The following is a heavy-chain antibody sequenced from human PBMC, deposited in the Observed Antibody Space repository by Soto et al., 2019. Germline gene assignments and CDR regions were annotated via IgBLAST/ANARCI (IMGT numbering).Heavy chain of an antibody. Sequence: GGSLRLSCAASGFTFSSYGMHWVRQAPGKGLEWVAVISYDGSNKYYADSVKGRFTISRDNSKNTLYLQMNSLRAEDTAVYYCARGSIVVVPAAISENDYWGQGTLVTVSS. J-gene: IGHJ4*02. CDR3: ARGSIVVVPAAISENDY. D-gene: IGHD2-2*01. CDR2: ISYDGSNK. CDR1: GFTFSSYG. V-gene: IGHV3-30*03.